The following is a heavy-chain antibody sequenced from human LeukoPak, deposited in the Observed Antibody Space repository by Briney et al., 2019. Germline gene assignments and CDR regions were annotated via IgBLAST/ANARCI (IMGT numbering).Heavy chain of an antibody. Sequence: SETLSLTCTVSGGSISSSSYYWGWIRQPPGKGLEWIGYIYYSGSTNYNPSLKSRVTISVDTSKNQFSLKLSSVTAADTAVYYCARDQYDFWSGYYHYYFDYWGQGTLVTVSS. CDR2: IYYSGST. V-gene: IGHV4-61*01. CDR3: ARDQYDFWSGYYHYYFDY. J-gene: IGHJ4*02. CDR1: GGSISSSSYY. D-gene: IGHD3-3*01.